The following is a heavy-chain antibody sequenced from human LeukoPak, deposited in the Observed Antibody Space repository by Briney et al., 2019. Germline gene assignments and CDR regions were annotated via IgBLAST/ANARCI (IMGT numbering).Heavy chain of an antibody. V-gene: IGHV3-30*04. CDR3: AKDMIGGAPDYFDY. CDR1: GFPFSSYA. J-gene: IGHJ4*02. CDR2: TSSDGSIK. D-gene: IGHD3-16*01. Sequence: GGSLRLSCAASGFPFSSYAMHWVRQAPGKGLEWVAVTSSDGSIKYYADAVKGRFTISRDNSRNTLSLQMNSLRAEDTAVYFCAKDMIGGAPDYFDYWGQGTLVTVSS.